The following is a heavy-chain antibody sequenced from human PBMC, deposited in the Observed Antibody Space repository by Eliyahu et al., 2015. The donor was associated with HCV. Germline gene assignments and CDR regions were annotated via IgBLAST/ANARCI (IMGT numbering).Heavy chain of an antibody. D-gene: IGHD5-18*01. CDR1: GLTFNTYA. V-gene: IGHV3-23*01. Sequence: EVQLLESGGGLVQPGGSLRLSCAASGLTFNTYAMSWVRQAPGKGLEWVSTISGNGGITYYTDSVKGRFTISRDNSKSTLYLQMNSLRAEDTAVYYCAHKSRGYTYGYFDYWGQGTLVTVSS. CDR3: AHKSRGYTYGYFDY. CDR2: ISGNGGIT. J-gene: IGHJ4*02.